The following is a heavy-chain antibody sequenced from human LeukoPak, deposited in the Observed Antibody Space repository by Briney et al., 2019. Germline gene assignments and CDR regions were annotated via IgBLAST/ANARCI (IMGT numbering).Heavy chain of an antibody. V-gene: IGHV4-61*02. CDR1: GGSISSGSYY. J-gene: IGHJ4*02. Sequence: SQTLSLTCTVSGGSISSGSYYWGWIRQPPGKGLEWIGRIYTGGSTNYNPSLKSRVTMSVDTSKNQFSLKLSSVTAADTAVYYCASDSSGWPDYWGQGTLVTVSS. CDR2: IYTGGST. CDR3: ASDSSGWPDY. D-gene: IGHD6-19*01.